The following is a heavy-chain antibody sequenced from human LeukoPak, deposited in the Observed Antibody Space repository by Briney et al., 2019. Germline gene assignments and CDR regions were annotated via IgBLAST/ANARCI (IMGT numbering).Heavy chain of an antibody. CDR1: GFTFSSYT. CDR2: ISSTGTYI. CDR3: ASRGNYGDYVFY. V-gene: IGHV3-21*01. Sequence: PGGSLRLSCAASGFTFSSYTVNWVRQAPGKGLEWLSSISSTGTYIYYADSVKGRFTISRDNAKNSLYLQMNSLSAEDTAVYYCASRGNYGDYVFYWGQGTLVTVSS. D-gene: IGHD4-17*01. J-gene: IGHJ4*02.